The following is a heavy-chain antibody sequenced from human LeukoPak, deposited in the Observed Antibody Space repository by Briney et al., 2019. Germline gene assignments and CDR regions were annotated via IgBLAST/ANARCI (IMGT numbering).Heavy chain of an antibody. CDR2: INHSGST. V-gene: IGHV4-34*01. CDR3: ASRYCSSTSCYRHMDV. Sequence: SETLSLTCAVYGGSFSGYYWSWIRQPPGKGLEWIGEINHSGSTNYNPSLKSRVTISVDTSKNQFSLKLSSVTAADTAVYYCASRYCSSTSCYRHMDVWGKGTTVTVPS. D-gene: IGHD2-2*01. CDR1: GGSFSGYY. J-gene: IGHJ6*03.